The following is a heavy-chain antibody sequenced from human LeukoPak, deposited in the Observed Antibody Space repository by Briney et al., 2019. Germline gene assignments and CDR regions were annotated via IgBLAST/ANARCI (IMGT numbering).Heavy chain of an antibody. CDR2: IYHSGST. CDR3: ARDKGSGSYYNGLFDP. J-gene: IGHJ5*02. Sequence: SETLSLTCTVSGYSISSGYYWGWIRQPPGKGLEWIGSIYHSGSTYYNPSLKSRVTISVDTSKNQFSLKLSSVTAADTAVYYCARDKGSGSYYNGLFDPWGQGTLVTVSS. D-gene: IGHD3-10*01. CDR1: GYSISSGYY. V-gene: IGHV4-38-2*02.